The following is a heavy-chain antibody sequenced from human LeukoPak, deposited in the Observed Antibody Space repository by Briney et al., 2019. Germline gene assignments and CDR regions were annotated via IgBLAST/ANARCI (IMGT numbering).Heavy chain of an antibody. V-gene: IGHV3-21*01. D-gene: IGHD6-19*01. J-gene: IGHJ4*02. Sequence: PGGSLRLSCAASGFTFSSYSMNWVRQAPGKGLEWVSSISSSSSYIYYADSVKGRFTISRDNAKNSLYLQMTSLRAGDTAVYYCARGRGDQWLDPFGYWGQGTLVTVSS. CDR3: ARGRGDQWLDPFGY. CDR2: ISSSSSYI. CDR1: GFTFSSYS.